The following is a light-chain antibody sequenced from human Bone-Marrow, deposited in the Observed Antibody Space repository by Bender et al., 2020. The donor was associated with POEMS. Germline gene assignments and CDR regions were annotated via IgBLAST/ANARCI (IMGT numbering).Light chain of an antibody. CDR2: SSH. V-gene: IGLV1-44*01. Sequence: QSVLTQPPSASGTPGQRVTISCSGGSSNIGAHAVNWYQHLPGTAPKLLIYSSHRRPSEVPDRFSGSRSGTSACLAISGLQSEDKADYDCAVWNDRLNGWVFGGGTKLTVL. J-gene: IGLJ3*02. CDR1: SSNIGAHA. CDR3: AVWNDRLNGWV.